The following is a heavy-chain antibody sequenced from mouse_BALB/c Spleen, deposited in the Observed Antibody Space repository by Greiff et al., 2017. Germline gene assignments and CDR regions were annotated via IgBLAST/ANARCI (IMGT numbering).Heavy chain of an antibody. CDR3: ARGEYGNYVTWFAY. D-gene: IGHD2-10*02. CDR2: ISSGGST. CDR1: GFTFSSYA. J-gene: IGHJ3*01. Sequence: EVMLVESGGGLVKPGGSLKLSCAASGFTFSSYAMSWVRQTPEKRLEWVASISSGGSTYYPDSVKGRFTISRDNARNILYLQMSSLRSEDTAMYYCARGEYGNYVTWFAYWGQGTLVTVSA. V-gene: IGHV5-6-5*01.